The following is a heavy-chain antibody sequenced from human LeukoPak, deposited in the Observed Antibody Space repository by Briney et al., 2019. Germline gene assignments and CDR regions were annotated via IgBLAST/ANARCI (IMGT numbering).Heavy chain of an antibody. Sequence: RPSETLSLTCTVSGGSISSSGYYWGWIRQPPGKGLEWIGSIYHSGGTHYNPSLKSRVTVSIDTSKNQFSLKLSSVTAADTAVYYCARDVVSTMAPTSTRPPDLHDYWGQGTLVTVSS. CDR2: IYHSGGT. CDR1: GGSISSSGYY. CDR3: ARDVVSTMAPTSTRPPDLHDY. J-gene: IGHJ4*02. V-gene: IGHV4-39*07. D-gene: IGHD5-18*01.